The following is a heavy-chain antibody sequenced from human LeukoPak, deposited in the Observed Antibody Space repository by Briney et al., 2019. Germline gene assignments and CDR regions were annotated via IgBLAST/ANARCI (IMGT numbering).Heavy chain of an antibody. CDR3: AKARGLYCSSTSCYDCDV. D-gene: IGHD2-2*01. V-gene: IGHV1-2*02. CDR1: GYTFTAYY. CDR2: INPNSGGT. Sequence: ASVKVSCKASGYTFTAYYIHWVRQAPGQGLEWMGWINPNSGGTNYAQKFQGRVTLTRDTSITTAYMELTRLRSDDTAVYHCAKARGLYCSSTSCYDCDVWGKGTTVTVSS. J-gene: IGHJ6*04.